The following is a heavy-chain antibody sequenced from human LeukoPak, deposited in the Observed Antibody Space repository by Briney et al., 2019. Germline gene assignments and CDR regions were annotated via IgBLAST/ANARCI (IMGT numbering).Heavy chain of an antibody. D-gene: IGHD3-3*01. J-gene: IGHJ6*03. CDR3: ARTFGVVSGIYYYYYMDV. V-gene: IGHV4-59*01. CDR1: GGSISSYY. Sequence: SETLSLTCTVSGGSISSYYWSWIRQPPGKGLEWIGYIYYSGSTNYNPSLKSRVTISVDTSKNQFSLKLSSVTAADTAVYYCARTFGVVSGIYYYYYMDVWGKGTTVTVSS. CDR2: IYYSGST.